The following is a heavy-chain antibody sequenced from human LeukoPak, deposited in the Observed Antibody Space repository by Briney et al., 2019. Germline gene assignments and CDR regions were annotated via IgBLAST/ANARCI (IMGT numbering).Heavy chain of an antibody. CDR3: AKAGIQLWLFDS. V-gene: IGHV4-31*03. Sequence: SQTLSLTCTVSGDSISSGGYYWSWIRQHPGKGLEWIGYIYYSGSTFYNPSLRSRVTISGDTSKNPFSLKLSSVTGADTAVYYCAKAGIQLWLFDSWGQGTLVTVSS. CDR2: IYYSGST. D-gene: IGHD5-18*01. CDR1: GDSISSGGYY. J-gene: IGHJ4*02.